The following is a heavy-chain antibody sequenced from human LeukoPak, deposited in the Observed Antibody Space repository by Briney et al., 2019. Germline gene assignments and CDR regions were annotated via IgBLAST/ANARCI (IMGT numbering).Heavy chain of an antibody. CDR2: IYTSGST. V-gene: IGHV4-61*02. CDR3: ARGTYYDFWSGYFQNNWFDP. D-gene: IGHD3-3*01. Sequence: SETLSLTCTVSGGSISSGSYYWSWIRQPAGKGLEWIGRIYTSGSTSYNPSLKSRVTISVDTSKNQFSLKLSSVTAADTAVYYCARGTYYDFWSGYFQNNWFDPWGQGTLVTVSS. J-gene: IGHJ5*02. CDR1: GGSISSGSYY.